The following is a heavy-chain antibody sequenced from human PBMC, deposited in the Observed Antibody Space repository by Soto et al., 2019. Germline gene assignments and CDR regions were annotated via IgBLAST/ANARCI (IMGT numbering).Heavy chain of an antibody. CDR1: GGSISSSSYY. D-gene: IGHD1-26*01. CDR3: ARHTYRRDAFDI. Sequence: QLQLQESGPGLVKPSETLSLTCTVSGGSISSSSYYWGWIRKPPGKGLEWIGRIYYSGSTYYNPSLKSRVTIAVDTSKHQFSMKMSSVTAADTAVYYCARHTYRRDAFDIWGKGTMVTVSS. J-gene: IGHJ3*02. V-gene: IGHV4-39*01. CDR2: IYYSGST.